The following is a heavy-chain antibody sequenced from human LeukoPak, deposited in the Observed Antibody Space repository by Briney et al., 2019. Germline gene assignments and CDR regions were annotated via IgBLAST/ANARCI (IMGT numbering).Heavy chain of an antibody. CDR3: ARDLLPAAGTTYYFDY. D-gene: IGHD6-13*01. Sequence: GGSLRLSCAASGFTFSSYGMHWVRQAPGKGLEWVAVIWYDGSNKYYADSVKGRFTISRDNSKNTLYLQMNSLRAEDTAVYYCARDLLPAAGTTYYFDYWGQGTLVTVSS. J-gene: IGHJ4*02. CDR2: IWYDGSNK. CDR1: GFTFSSYG. V-gene: IGHV3-33*01.